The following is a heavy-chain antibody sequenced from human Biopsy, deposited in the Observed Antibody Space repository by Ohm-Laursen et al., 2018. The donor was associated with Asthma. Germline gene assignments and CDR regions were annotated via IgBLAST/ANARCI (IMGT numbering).Heavy chain of an antibody. CDR2: ISKDASTQ. CDR1: GFSFSNFA. V-gene: IGHV3-30*03. Sequence: SLTLSCAASGFSFSNFAIHWVRQAPGKGLEWVGVISKDASTQDYADSVKGRFTMARDNSKNTLDLQMNSLREEDTAVYYCVRDGTDDAFDIWGHGTVVSVSS. CDR3: VRDGTDDAFDI. D-gene: IGHD1-1*01. J-gene: IGHJ3*02.